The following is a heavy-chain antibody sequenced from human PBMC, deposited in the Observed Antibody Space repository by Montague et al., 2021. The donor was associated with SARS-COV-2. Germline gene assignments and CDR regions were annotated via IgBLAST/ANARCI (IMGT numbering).Heavy chain of an antibody. D-gene: IGHD3-10*01. V-gene: IGHV3-9*01. CDR3: AKDGLIRGVNYFDY. CDR2: INWNSGSI. CDR1: GFTFDGYA. Sequence: SLRLSCAASGFTFDGYAMYWVRQAPGKGLEWVSGINWNSGSIGYADSVKGRFTISRDNAENSLYLQMNSLRAEDTALYYCAKDGLIRGVNYFDYWGQGTLVTVSS. J-gene: IGHJ4*02.